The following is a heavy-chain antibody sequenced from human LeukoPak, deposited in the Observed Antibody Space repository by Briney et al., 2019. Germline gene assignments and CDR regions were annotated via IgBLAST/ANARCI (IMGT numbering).Heavy chain of an antibody. Sequence: PSETLSLTCAVYGGSFSGYYWSWIRQPPGKGLEWIGEINHSGSTNYNPSLKSRVTISVDTSKNQFSLKLSSVTAADTAVYYCARGPSGSSGYYHDLRPLALDYWGQGTLVTVSS. D-gene: IGHD3-22*01. CDR2: INHSGST. V-gene: IGHV4-34*01. CDR3: ARGPSGSSGYYHDLRPLALDY. CDR1: GGSFSGYY. J-gene: IGHJ4*02.